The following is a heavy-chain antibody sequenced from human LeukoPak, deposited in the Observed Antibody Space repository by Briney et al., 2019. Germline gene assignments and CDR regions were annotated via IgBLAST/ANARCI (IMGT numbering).Heavy chain of an antibody. CDR1: GFTFDDYA. Sequence: GGSLRLSCAASGFTFDDYAMHWVRQAPGKGLEWVSGISWNSGSIGYADSVKGRFTISRDNAKNSLYLQMNSLRAEDTALYYCAKRGIAAAGYYFDYWDQGTLVTVSS. V-gene: IGHV3-9*01. CDR3: AKRGIAAAGYYFDY. CDR2: ISWNSGSI. J-gene: IGHJ4*02. D-gene: IGHD6-13*01.